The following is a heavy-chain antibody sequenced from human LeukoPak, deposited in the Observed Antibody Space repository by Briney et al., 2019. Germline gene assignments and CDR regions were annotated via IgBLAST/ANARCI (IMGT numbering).Heavy chain of an antibody. Sequence: GGSLRLSCAASGFTFSSYAMHWVRQAPGKGLEWVAVISYDGSNKYYADSVKGRFTISRDNSKNTLYLQMNSLRAEDTAVYYCARTPYEVDWYSDLWGRGTLVTVSS. D-gene: IGHD5-12*01. CDR2: ISYDGSNK. J-gene: IGHJ2*01. CDR1: GFTFSSYA. CDR3: ARTPYEVDWYSDL. V-gene: IGHV3-30-3*01.